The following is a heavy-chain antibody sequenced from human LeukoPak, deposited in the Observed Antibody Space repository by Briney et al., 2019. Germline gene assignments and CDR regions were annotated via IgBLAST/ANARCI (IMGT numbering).Heavy chain of an antibody. Sequence: PSETLSLTCIVSGGSISSYYWSWIRQPPGKGLEWIGYIYYTGSTKGNPSLKSRVTISVDTSKNQFSLKLSSVTAADTAVYYCAGGDTVVLENNYWGQGTLVTVSS. CDR3: AGGDTVVLENNY. CDR1: GGSISSYY. J-gene: IGHJ4*02. CDR2: IYYTGST. D-gene: IGHD4-23*01. V-gene: IGHV4-59*08.